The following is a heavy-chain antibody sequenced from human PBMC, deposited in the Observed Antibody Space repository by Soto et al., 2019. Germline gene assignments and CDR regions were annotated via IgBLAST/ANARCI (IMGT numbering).Heavy chain of an antibody. V-gene: IGHV3-23*01. J-gene: IGHJ4*02. CDR3: AKNSNSYSSSWYAQDY. Sequence: GGSLRLSCAASGFTFSSYAMSWVRQAPGKGLEWVSAISGSGGSTYYADSVKGRFTISRDNSKNTLYLQMNSLRAEDTAVYYCAKNSNSYSSSWYAQDYWGQGTLVTVSS. CDR2: ISGSGGST. D-gene: IGHD6-13*01. CDR1: GFTFSSYA.